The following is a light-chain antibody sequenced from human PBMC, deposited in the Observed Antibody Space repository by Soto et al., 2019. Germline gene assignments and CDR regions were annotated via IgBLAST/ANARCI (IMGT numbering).Light chain of an antibody. V-gene: IGKV3-15*01. CDR2: GAS. J-gene: IGKJ2*01. CDR3: QQYNNWPPKYT. Sequence: EIVMTQFPAILSVSPGERATVSCRASQSVSSNLAWYQQKPGQAPRLLIYGASTRATGIPARFSGSGSGTEFNLSISSLQSEDFAVYYYQQYNNWPPKYTFGQGTKLEIK. CDR1: QSVSSN.